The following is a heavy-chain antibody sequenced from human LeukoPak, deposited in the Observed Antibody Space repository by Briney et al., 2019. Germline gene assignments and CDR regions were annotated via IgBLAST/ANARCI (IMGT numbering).Heavy chain of an antibody. CDR3: ARGWDQLGYCSGDSCHSMDV. CDR1: GGTFSSYA. CDR2: IIPIFGTA. Sequence: RASVKVSCKASGGTFSSYAISWVRQAPGQGLEWMVGIIPIFGTANYAQKFQGRVTMTRNPSISTAYMEVSGLRSEDTAVYYCARGWDQLGYCSGDSCHSMDVWGQGTTVTVSS. V-gene: IGHV1-69*05. D-gene: IGHD2-15*01. J-gene: IGHJ6*02.